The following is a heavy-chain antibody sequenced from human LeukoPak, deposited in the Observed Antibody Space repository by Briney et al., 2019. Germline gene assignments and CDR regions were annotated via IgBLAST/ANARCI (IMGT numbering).Heavy chain of an antibody. J-gene: IGHJ4*02. Sequence: VGSLRLSCAASGFTFSSYLIHWVRQPLGKELVWVSRINPDGTTTNYADSVKGRFTISRDNAKNTLYLQMNSLTVEDTALYYCVRIATVTTPDYWGQGTLVTVSS. CDR2: INPDGTTT. CDR1: GFTFSSYL. CDR3: VRIATVTTPDY. D-gene: IGHD4-17*01. V-gene: IGHV3-74*01.